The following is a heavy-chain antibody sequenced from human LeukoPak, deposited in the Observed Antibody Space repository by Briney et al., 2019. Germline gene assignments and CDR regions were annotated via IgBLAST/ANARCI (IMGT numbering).Heavy chain of an antibody. CDR2: INPNSGGT. CDR3: ARTKTGGYSYGKYYFDY. J-gene: IGHJ4*02. D-gene: IGHD5-18*01. CDR1: GYTFTGYY. Sequence: ASVKVSCKASGYTFTGYYMHWVRQAPGQGLEWMGRINPNSGGTNYTQKFQGRVTMTGDTSISTDYMELSRLRSDDTAVYYCARTKTGGYSYGKYYFDYWGKETLVTVSS. V-gene: IGHV1-2*06.